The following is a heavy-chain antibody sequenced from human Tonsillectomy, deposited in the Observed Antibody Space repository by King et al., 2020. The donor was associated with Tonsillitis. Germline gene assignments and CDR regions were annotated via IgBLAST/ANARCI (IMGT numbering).Heavy chain of an antibody. J-gene: IGHJ6*03. CDR2: ISSSSSYI. CDR3: ARNPYSGSYYTSNYYYYMDV. Sequence: DVQLVESGGGLVKPGGSLRLSCAASGFTFSTHSMNWVRQAPGKGLEWVSFISSSSSYIYYADSVKGRFTISRDNAKNSLNLQMNSLRAEDTALYYCARNPYSGSYYTSNYYYYMDVWGKGTTVTVSS. V-gene: IGHV3-21*01. CDR1: GFTFSTHS. D-gene: IGHD1-26*01.